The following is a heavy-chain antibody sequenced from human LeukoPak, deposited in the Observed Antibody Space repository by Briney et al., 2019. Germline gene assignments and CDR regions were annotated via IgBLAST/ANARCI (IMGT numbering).Heavy chain of an antibody. V-gene: IGHV3-30*02. CDR2: TRYDGSFK. CDR3: AKEGSYDYSNSPYYSYYMDV. J-gene: IGHJ6*03. CDR1: GFTFSSHA. D-gene: IGHD4-11*01. Sequence: GGSLRLSCAASGFTFSSHAMHWVRLAPGKGLDWVAFTRYDGSFKYYAHSVKGRFTISRDNSKNTLYLQMNSLRAEDTAVYYCAKEGSYDYSNSPYYSYYMDVWGKGTTVTVSS.